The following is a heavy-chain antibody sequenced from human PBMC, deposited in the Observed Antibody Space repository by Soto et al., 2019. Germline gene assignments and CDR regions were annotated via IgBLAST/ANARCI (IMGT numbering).Heavy chain of an antibody. D-gene: IGHD1-26*01. Sequence: PSETLSLTCTVSGGSVSSGSYYWSWIRQPPGKGLEWIGYIHYTGSTNYSPSLKSRLTISVDTSRNQFSLKLSSVTAADTAVYYCARDRSGSYYNYWGQRTLVTVSS. V-gene: IGHV4-61*01. CDR1: GGSVSSGSYY. J-gene: IGHJ4*02. CDR3: ARDRSGSYYNY. CDR2: IHYTGST.